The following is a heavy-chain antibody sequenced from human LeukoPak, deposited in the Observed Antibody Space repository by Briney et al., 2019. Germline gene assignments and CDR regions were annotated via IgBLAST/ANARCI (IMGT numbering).Heavy chain of an antibody. V-gene: IGHV3-30*02. CDR2: IRYDGSNK. J-gene: IGHJ5*02. D-gene: IGHD2-2*01. Sequence: GGSLRLSCAASGFTFSSYGMHWVRQAPGKGLEWVAFIRYDGSNKYYADSVKGRFTISRDNSKNTLYLQMNSLRAEDTAVYYCAKRGGKDCSSTSCYFGWFDPWGQGTLVTVSS. CDR1: GFTFSSYG. CDR3: AKRGGKDCSSTSCYFGWFDP.